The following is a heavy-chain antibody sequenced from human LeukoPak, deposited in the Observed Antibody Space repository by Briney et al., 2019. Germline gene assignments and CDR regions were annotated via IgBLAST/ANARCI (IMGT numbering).Heavy chain of an antibody. Sequence: GESLKISCKGSGYSFTSYWIGWVRQMPGKGLEWMGIIYPGDSDTRYSPSFQGQVTISADKSISTAYLQWSSLKASDTAMYYCARITHYSSGLSNAFDIWGQGTMVTVSS. CDR2: IYPGDSDT. D-gene: IGHD3-10*01. J-gene: IGHJ3*02. CDR3: ARITHYSSGLSNAFDI. V-gene: IGHV5-51*01. CDR1: GYSFTSYW.